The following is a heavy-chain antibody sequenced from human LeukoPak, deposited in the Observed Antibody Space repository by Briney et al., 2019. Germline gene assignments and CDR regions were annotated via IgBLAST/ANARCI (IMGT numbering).Heavy chain of an antibody. Sequence: SQTLSLTCTVSGDSIRSGGYFWSWIRQHPGKGLEWIGYIYYSASTDYNPSLKSRATISVDMSKNQFFPKLNSVTAADTAVYYCARDSYDSTAYTWGQGILVTVSS. V-gene: IGHV4-31*03. D-gene: IGHD3-22*01. CDR1: GDSIRSGGYF. J-gene: IGHJ5*02. CDR3: ARDSYDSTAYT. CDR2: IYYSAST.